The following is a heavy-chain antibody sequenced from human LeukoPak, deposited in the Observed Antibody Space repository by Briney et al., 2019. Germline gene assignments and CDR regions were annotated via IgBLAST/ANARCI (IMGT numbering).Heavy chain of an antibody. V-gene: IGHV3-30*02. D-gene: IGHD3-10*01. Sequence: GGSLRLSCAVSGFTFSSYWMSWVRQAPGKGLEWVAFIRYNGNNQYYADSVKGRFTISRDNSKNTLYLQMNSLKGDDTAVYYCAKDSAFYYIDVWGKGTTVIISS. J-gene: IGHJ6*03. CDR3: AKDSAFYYIDV. CDR1: GFTFSSYW. CDR2: IRYNGNNQ.